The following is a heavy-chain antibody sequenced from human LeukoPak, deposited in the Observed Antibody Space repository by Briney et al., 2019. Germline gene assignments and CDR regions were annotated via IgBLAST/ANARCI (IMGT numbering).Heavy chain of an antibody. Sequence: ASVKVSCKASGYTFTSYGISWVRQAPGQGLEWMGWISAYNGNTNYAQKLQGRVTMTTDTSTSTAYMELRSLRSDDTAVYYCAREPYYYDSTGFDYXGQGTLVTVSX. CDR1: GYTFTSYG. D-gene: IGHD3-22*01. V-gene: IGHV1-18*01. J-gene: IGHJ4*02. CDR3: AREPYYYDSTGFDY. CDR2: ISAYNGNT.